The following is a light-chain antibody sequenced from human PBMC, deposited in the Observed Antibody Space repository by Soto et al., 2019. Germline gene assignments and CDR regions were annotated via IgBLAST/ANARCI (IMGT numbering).Light chain of an antibody. CDR3: QQYGMTPIT. J-gene: IGKJ5*01. CDR1: QYINTR. Sequence: VLSQSPATLSSLQGDRVTLSCRASQYINTRLAWYQHRPGQAPRLLIYQTSIRAAGIPARFSGSGSGTDFTLIISRLEPEDFAVYYCQQYGMTPITFCQGTRLEI. CDR2: QTS. V-gene: IGKV3-20*01.